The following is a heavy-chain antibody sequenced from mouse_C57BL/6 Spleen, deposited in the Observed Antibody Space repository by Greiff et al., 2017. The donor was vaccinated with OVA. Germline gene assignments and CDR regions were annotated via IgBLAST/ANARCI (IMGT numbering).Heavy chain of an antibody. CDR2: IDPSDSYT. CDR1: GYTFTSYW. J-gene: IGHJ2*01. CDR3: ARGGIYSKAFDY. Sequence: QVQLQQPGAELVKPGASVKLSCKASGYTFTSYWMQWVKQRPGQGLEWIGEIDPSDSYTNYNQKFKGKATLTVDTSSSTAYMQLSSLTSEDSAVYYCARGGIYSKAFDYWGQGTTLTVSS. D-gene: IGHD2-5*01. V-gene: IGHV1-50*01.